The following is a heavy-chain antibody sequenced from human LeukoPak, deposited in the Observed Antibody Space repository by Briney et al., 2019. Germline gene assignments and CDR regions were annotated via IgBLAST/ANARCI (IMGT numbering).Heavy chain of an antibody. Sequence: SVKVSCKASGGTFSSYAISWVRQAPGQGREWMGGIIPIFGTANYAQKFQGRVTITADESTSTAYMELSSLRSEDTAVYYCARVSMVRGPTGEKYYFDYWGQGTLVTVSS. CDR2: IIPIFGTA. D-gene: IGHD3-10*01. CDR3: ARVSMVRGPTGEKYYFDY. J-gene: IGHJ4*02. CDR1: GGTFSSYA. V-gene: IGHV1-69*01.